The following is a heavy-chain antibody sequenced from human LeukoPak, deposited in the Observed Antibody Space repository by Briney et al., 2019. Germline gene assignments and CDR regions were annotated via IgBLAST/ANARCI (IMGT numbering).Heavy chain of an antibody. CDR3: ARVGTPTYYFDY. Sequence: SETLSLTCTVSGGSISSYYWSWIRQPPGKGLEWSGHVYYSGSPHNNPSLKSRFTISVDTSKNQFSLKLSSVTAADTAVYYCARVGTPTYYFDYWGQGTLVTVSS. CDR1: GGSISSYY. J-gene: IGHJ4*02. D-gene: IGHD7-27*01. CDR2: VYYSGSP. V-gene: IGHV4-59*01.